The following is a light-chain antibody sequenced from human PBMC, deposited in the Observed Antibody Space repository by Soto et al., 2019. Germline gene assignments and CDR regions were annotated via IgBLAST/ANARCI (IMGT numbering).Light chain of an antibody. V-gene: IGLV2-23*01. CDR3: CSYAGSSTVV. J-gene: IGLJ2*01. CDR1: SSDIGSYNL. CDR2: EGS. Sequence: QSALTQAASVSGSPGQSITISCTGTSSDIGSYNLVSWYQQHPGKAPKLMIYEGSKRPSGVSNRFSGSKSGNTASLTISGLQAEDEADYYCCSYAGSSTVVFGGWTKLTVL.